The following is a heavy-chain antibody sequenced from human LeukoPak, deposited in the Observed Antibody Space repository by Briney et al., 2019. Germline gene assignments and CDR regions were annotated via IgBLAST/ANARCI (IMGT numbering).Heavy chain of an antibody. CDR3: ARGGRVLRFLEWTHKYYFDY. CDR1: GGSFSSYY. D-gene: IGHD3-3*01. Sequence: SETLSLTCAVYGGSFSSYYWSWIRQPPGKGLEWIGEINHSGSTNYNPSLKSRVTISVDTSKNQFSLKLSSVTAADTAVYYCARGGRVLRFLEWTHKYYFDYWGQGTLVTVSS. CDR2: INHSGST. V-gene: IGHV4-34*01. J-gene: IGHJ4*02.